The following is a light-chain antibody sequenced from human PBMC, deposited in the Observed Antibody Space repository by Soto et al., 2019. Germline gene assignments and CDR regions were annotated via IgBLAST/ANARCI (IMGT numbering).Light chain of an antibody. V-gene: IGKV3-20*01. CDR2: DAS. Sequence: VLSVSLGPVCVENGESAHLPGRSSQTVRNNYLACYQQKPGQAPRLLIYDASSRATGIPDRFSGGGSGTDFTLTIDRLESEDFAVYFCQEYGDLPWTFG. J-gene: IGKJ1*01. CDR3: QEYGDLPWT. CDR1: QTVRNNY.